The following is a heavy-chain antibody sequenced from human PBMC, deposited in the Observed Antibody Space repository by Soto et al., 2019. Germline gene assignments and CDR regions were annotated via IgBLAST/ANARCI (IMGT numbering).Heavy chain of an antibody. Sequence: QVQLVQSGAEVKKPGASVKVSCKASGYTFASYAISWMRQAPGQGLEWMGWISAYNGNTNYAQKLQGRVTMTTDTSTSPAYVELRSRRSDDTAVYYCARDPPPPDYWGPGTLVPVSS. CDR2: ISAYNGNT. V-gene: IGHV1-18*01. CDR3: ARDPPPPDY. CDR1: GYTFASYA. J-gene: IGHJ4*02.